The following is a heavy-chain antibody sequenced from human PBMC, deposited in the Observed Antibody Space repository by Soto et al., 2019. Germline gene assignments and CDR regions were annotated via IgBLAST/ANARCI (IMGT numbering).Heavy chain of an antibody. J-gene: IGHJ6*02. D-gene: IGHD2-2*02. CDR2: ISGSGGST. Sequence: GSLILSGAASGFTFSSYAMSWVRQPPGKGVEWVSAISGSGGSTYYADSVKCLFTISRDNSKNTLYLQMNSLRAEDTAVYYCATDCSSTSCYKDYGMGVWGQGTTVTVSS. CDR3: ATDCSSTSCYKDYGMGV. V-gene: IGHV3-23*01. CDR1: GFTFSSYA.